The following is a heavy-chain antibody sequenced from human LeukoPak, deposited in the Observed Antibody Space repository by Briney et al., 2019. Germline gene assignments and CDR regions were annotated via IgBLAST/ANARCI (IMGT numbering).Heavy chain of an antibody. CDR3: ASSEYSSSWYSYYPLAGPIDY. CDR2: IYPGDSDT. CDR1: RYSFTSYW. D-gene: IGHD6-13*01. V-gene: IGHV5-51*01. J-gene: IGHJ4*02. Sequence: PGESLKISCKGSRYSFTSYWIGWVRQMPGKGLEWMGIIYPGDSDTRYSPSFQGQVTISADKSISTAYLQWSSLKASDTAMYYCASSEYSSSWYSYYPLAGPIDYWGQGTLVTVSS.